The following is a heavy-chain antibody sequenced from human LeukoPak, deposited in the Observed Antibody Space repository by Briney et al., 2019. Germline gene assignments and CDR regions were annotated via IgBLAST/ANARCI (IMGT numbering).Heavy chain of an antibody. Sequence: ASVEVSCKASGYTFTGYYMHWVRQAPGQGLEWMGWINPNSGGTNYAQKFQGRVTMTRNTSISTAYMELSSLRSEDTAVYYCARAKLRVLGDAFDIWGQGTMVTVSS. CDR2: INPNSGGT. D-gene: IGHD5-12*01. V-gene: IGHV1-2*02. J-gene: IGHJ3*02. CDR3: ARAKLRVLGDAFDI. CDR1: GYTFTGYY.